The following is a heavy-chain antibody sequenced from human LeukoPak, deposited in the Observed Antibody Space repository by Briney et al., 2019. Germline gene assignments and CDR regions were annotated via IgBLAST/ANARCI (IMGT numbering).Heavy chain of an antibody. CDR2: IYPGDSGT. V-gene: IGHV5-51*01. CDR3: AGPYNSGWVGNAFDI. J-gene: IGHJ3*02. D-gene: IGHD6-19*01. CDR1: GYSFTSYW. Sequence: GASLQISCKGSGYSFTSYWIGCVRQMPGKGLEWLGIIYPGDSGTRYSPYFPGQVTISADRSISTAYLQWSSLKASDTAMYYCAGPYNSGWVGNAFDIWGRGTMVTVSS.